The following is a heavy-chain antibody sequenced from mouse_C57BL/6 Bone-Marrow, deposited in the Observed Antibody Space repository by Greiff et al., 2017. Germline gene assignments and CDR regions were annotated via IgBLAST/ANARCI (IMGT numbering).Heavy chain of an antibody. CDR3: ARSLRPDWEGFAY. Sequence: QVQLQQSGAELVKPGASVKISCKASGYAFSSYWMNWVKQRPGKGLEWIGQIYPGDGDTNYNGKFKGKATLTADKSSSTAYMQLSSLTSEDSAVYFCARSLRPDWEGFAYWGQGTLVTVSA. V-gene: IGHV1-80*01. D-gene: IGHD4-1*01. CDR2: IYPGDGDT. J-gene: IGHJ3*01. CDR1: GYAFSSYW.